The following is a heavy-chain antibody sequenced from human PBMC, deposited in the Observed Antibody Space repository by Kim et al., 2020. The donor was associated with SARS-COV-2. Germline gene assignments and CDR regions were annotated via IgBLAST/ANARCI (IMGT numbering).Heavy chain of an antibody. D-gene: IGHD2-15*01. CDR2: IIPILGIT. V-gene: IGHV1-69*04. CDR3: ARDVRGPEYNWFDP. J-gene: IGHJ5*02. Sequence: SVKVSCKASGGTFSSYAISWVRQAPGQGLEWMGRIIPILGITNYAQKFQGRVTITADKSTSTAYMELSSLRSEDTAVYYCARDVRGPEYNWFDPWGQGTLVTVSS. CDR1: GGTFSSYA.